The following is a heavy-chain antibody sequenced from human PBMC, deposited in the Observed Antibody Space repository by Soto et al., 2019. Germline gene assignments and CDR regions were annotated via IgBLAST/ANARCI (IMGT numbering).Heavy chain of an antibody. V-gene: IGHV3-30-3*01. Sequence: QVQLVESGGGVVQPGGSLRLSCTARGFALTPYSIHWVRQSPGKGLEWVAGLSSDGSNSFYPDSVKGRITISRDNSKTTVHLQINNLSPDDTAIYYWARDAEMHATRLLSYFALDLWGRGTAVTVSS. D-gene: IGHD3-16*01. CDR2: LSSDGSNS. J-gene: IGHJ6*02. CDR1: GFALTPYS. CDR3: ARDAEMHATRLLSYFALDL.